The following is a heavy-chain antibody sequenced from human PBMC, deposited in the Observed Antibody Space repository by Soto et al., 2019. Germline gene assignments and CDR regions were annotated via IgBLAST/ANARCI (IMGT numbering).Heavy chain of an antibody. D-gene: IGHD6-13*01. Sequence: SETLSLTCTVSGGSISSGDYYWSWIRQPPGKGLEWIGYIYYSGSTYYNPSLKSRVTISVDTSKNQFSLKLSSVTAADTAVYYCARGPVGAAAEWWFAPWGQGTLVTVSS. CDR1: GGSISSGDYY. CDR2: IYYSGST. CDR3: ARGPVGAAAEWWFAP. V-gene: IGHV4-30-4*01. J-gene: IGHJ5*02.